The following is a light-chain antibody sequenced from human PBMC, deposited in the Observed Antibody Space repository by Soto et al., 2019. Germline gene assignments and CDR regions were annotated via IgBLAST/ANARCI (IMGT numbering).Light chain of an antibody. V-gene: IGKV4-1*01. CDR1: QSLLYSSNNKTY. CDR3: QQYYSDFFT. Sequence: DIVMTQSPDSLTVSLGERATINCKSSQSLLYSSNNKTYLAWYQHRPGQSPKMLIFWASARESGVPDRFAGSGSETDFTLTISSLQAEDAALYYCQQYYSDFFTFGQGTRLEIK. CDR2: WAS. J-gene: IGKJ2*01.